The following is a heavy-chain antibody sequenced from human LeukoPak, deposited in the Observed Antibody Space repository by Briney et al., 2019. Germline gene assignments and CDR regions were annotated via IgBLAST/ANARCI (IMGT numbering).Heavy chain of an antibody. Sequence: PGGSLRLSCAASGFIFSSYEMNWVRQAPGKGLEWVSHITTSGSTIYYADSVKGRFNISRDNAKNSVYLQMNSLRAEDTAVYYCARRYCSSSICLLDYWGQGTLVTVSS. J-gene: IGHJ4*02. V-gene: IGHV3-48*03. CDR3: ARRYCSSSICLLDY. D-gene: IGHD2-2*01. CDR1: GFIFSSYE. CDR2: ITTSGSTI.